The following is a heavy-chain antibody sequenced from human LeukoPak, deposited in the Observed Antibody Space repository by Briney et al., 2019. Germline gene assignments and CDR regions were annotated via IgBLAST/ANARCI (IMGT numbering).Heavy chain of an antibody. CDR2: IKQDGSEK. CDR1: GFTFSSYW. V-gene: IGHV3-7*01. D-gene: IGHD3-3*01. Sequence: GGSLRLSCAASGFTFSSYWMSWVRQAPGKGLEWVANIKQDGSEKYYVDSVKDRFTISRDNAKNSLYLQMNSLRAEDTAVYYCARVGTYYDFWSGYYPFDYWGQGTLVTVSS. J-gene: IGHJ4*02. CDR3: ARVGTYYDFWSGYYPFDY.